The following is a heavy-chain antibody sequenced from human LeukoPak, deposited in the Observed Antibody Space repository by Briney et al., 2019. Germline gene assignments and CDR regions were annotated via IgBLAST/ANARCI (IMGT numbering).Heavy chain of an antibody. CDR2: ITSNGGST. CDR3: AKGPERHYLLQLDY. CDR1: GFTLSTYA. Sequence: GGSLRLSCAASGFTLSTYAMSWVRQAPGKGLEWVSSITSNGGSTYYADSVKGRFTISRDDSKNTLYLQMNSLRAEDTAVYYCAKGPERHYLLQLDYWGQGTLVTVSS. V-gene: IGHV3-23*01. J-gene: IGHJ4*02. D-gene: IGHD1-1*01.